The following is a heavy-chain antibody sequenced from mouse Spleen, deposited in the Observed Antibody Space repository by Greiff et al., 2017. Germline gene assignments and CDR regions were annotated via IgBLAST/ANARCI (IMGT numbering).Heavy chain of an antibody. CDR2: INPSNGGT. CDR1: GYTFTSYY. J-gene: IGHJ3*01. V-gene: IGHV1S81*02. CDR3: TREGALRRGFAY. D-gene: IGHD1-1*01. Sequence: VKLVESGAELVKPGASVKLSCKASGYTFTSYYMYWVKQRPGQGLEWIGEINPSNGGTNFNEKFKSKATLTVDKSSSTAYMQLSSLTSEDSAVYYCTREGALRRGFAYWGQGTLVTVSA.